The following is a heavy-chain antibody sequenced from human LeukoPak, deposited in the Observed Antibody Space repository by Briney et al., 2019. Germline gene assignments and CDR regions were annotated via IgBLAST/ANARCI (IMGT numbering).Heavy chain of an antibody. CDR2: INWNGGST. Sequence: PGGSLRLSCAASGFTFDDYGMSWVRQAPGKGLEWVSGINWNGGSTGYADSVKGRFTISRDNAKNPLYLQMNSLRAEDTALYYCARPLHLGYCSSTSCYTVPFDYWGQGTLVTVSS. J-gene: IGHJ4*02. CDR1: GFTFDDYG. V-gene: IGHV3-20*04. D-gene: IGHD2-2*02. CDR3: ARPLHLGYCSSTSCYTVPFDY.